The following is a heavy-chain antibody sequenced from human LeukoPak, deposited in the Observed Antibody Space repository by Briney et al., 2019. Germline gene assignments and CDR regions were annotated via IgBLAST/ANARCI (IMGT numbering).Heavy chain of an antibody. CDR3: AKKRDSSSGWNWFDP. J-gene: IGHJ5*02. CDR2: ITGSGGNR. D-gene: IGHD6-19*01. V-gene: IGHV3-23*01. Sequence: GGSLRLSCAGSGFTFSNYAMIWVRQAPGKGLEWVSAITGSGGNRFYAGSVKGRFTISRDNSRNTLYLQMNSLRGHDTAVYYCAKKRDSSSGWNWFDPWGQGTLVTVSS. CDR1: GFTFSNYA.